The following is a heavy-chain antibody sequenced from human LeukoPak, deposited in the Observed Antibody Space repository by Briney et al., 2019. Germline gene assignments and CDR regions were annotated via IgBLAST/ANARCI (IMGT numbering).Heavy chain of an antibody. V-gene: IGHV4-59*01. Sequence: PSETLSLTCTVSGGSISSYYWSWIRQPPGKGLEWIGYIYYSGSTNYNPSLKSRVTISVDTSKSQFSLKLSSVTAADTAVYYCARDRNTMVRGVIISVFDPWGQGTLVTVSS. CDR1: GGSISSYY. J-gene: IGHJ5*02. CDR2: IYYSGST. CDR3: ARDRNTMVRGVIISVFDP. D-gene: IGHD3-10*01.